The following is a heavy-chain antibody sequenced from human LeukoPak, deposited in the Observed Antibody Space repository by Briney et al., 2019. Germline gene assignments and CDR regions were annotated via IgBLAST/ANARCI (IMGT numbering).Heavy chain of an antibody. CDR2: INSDGSST. CDR3: ASGLGIYDSSGYYLGYFDY. Sequence: PGGSLRLSCAASGFTFSSYWMHWVRHAPGKGLVWVSRINSDGSSTSYADSVKGRFTISRDNAKNTLYLQMNSLRAEDTAVYYCASGLGIYDSSGYYLGYFDYWGQGTLVAVSS. D-gene: IGHD3-22*01. V-gene: IGHV3-74*01. J-gene: IGHJ4*02. CDR1: GFTFSSYW.